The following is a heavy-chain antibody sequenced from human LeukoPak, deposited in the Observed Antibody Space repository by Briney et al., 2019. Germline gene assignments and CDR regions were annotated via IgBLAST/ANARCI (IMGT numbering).Heavy chain of an antibody. CDR1: GFTFSSYG. V-gene: IGHV3-30*02. CDR3: AREASYYYGSGSYPHMGV. Sequence: GGSLRLSCAASGFTFSSYGMHWVRQAPGKGLEWVAFIRYDGSNKYYADSVKGRFTISRDNAKNSLYLQMNSLRAEDTAVYYCAREASYYYGSGSYPHMGVWGKGTTVTVSS. D-gene: IGHD3-10*01. CDR2: IRYDGSNK. J-gene: IGHJ6*03.